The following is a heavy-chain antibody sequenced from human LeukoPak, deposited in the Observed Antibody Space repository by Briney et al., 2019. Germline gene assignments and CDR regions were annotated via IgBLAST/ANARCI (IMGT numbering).Heavy chain of an antibody. Sequence: ASVKVSCKASGYTFTSYYMHWVRQAPGQGLEWMGIINPSGGSTSYAQKFQGRVTMTRDTSTSTVYMELSSLRSEGTAVYYCARDRTAMYYYYYMDVWGKGTTVTISS. V-gene: IGHV1-46*01. CDR3: ARDRTAMYYYYYMDV. CDR1: GYTFTSYY. J-gene: IGHJ6*03. D-gene: IGHD2-21*02. CDR2: INPSGGST.